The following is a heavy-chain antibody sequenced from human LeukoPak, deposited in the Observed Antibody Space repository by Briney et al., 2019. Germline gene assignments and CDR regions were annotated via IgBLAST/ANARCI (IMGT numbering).Heavy chain of an antibody. J-gene: IGHJ3*02. CDR1: GFTFSSHA. D-gene: IGHD6-13*01. Sequence: GGSLRLSCAASGFTFSSHAMSWVRQAPGKGLEWVSAISGSGGSTYYADSVKGRFTISRDNSKNTLYLQMNSLRAEDTAVYYCAKDRDSSSWGASAFDIWGQGTMVTVSS. CDR3: AKDRDSSSWGASAFDI. V-gene: IGHV3-23*01. CDR2: ISGSGGST.